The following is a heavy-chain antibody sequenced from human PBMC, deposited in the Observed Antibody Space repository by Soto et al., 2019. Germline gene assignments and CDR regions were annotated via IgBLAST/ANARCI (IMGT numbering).Heavy chain of an antibody. Sequence: ASVKVSCKSSGFTVTSYDINWVRHAAGHGPEWMGWMNPNSGNTGYAQKFQGRVTMTRNTSISTAYMELSSLSSEDSAVYYCARGRSCGSVKCREISVWGQGTTVTVYS. CDR3: ARGRSCGSVKCREISV. D-gene: IGHD2-21*01. J-gene: IGHJ6*01. V-gene: IGHV1-8*01. CDR2: MNPNSGNT. CDR1: GFTVTSYD.